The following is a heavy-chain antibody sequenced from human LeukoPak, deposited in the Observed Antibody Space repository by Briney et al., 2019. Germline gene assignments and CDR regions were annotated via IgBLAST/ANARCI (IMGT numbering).Heavy chain of an antibody. J-gene: IGHJ4*02. CDR2: ISGSGGST. CDR3: AKPGIAVAGHFDY. V-gene: IGHV3-23*01. CDR1: GFTFSSYA. D-gene: IGHD6-19*01. Sequence: GGSLRLSCEASGFTFSSYAMSWVRQAPGKGLEWVQVISGSGGSTYYADSVKGRFTISRDNSKNTLYLQMNSLRAEDTAVYYCAKPGIAVAGHFDYWGQGTLVTVSS.